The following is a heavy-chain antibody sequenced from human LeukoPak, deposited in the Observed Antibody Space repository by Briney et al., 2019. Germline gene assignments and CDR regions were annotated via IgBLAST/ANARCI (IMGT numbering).Heavy chain of an antibody. D-gene: IGHD2-21*02. CDR3: VKDRTGAYCGGDCYSLSS. CDR2: FNWEGGST. Sequence: GGSLRLSCAASGFTFDAYTMHWVRQAPGRGLEGVSLFNWEGGSTYYADSVKGRFTISRDNSKNSLFLQMKSLRTEDTALYYCVKDRTGAYCGGDCYSLSSWGQGTLVTVSS. CDR1: GFTFDAYT. J-gene: IGHJ5*02. V-gene: IGHV3-43*01.